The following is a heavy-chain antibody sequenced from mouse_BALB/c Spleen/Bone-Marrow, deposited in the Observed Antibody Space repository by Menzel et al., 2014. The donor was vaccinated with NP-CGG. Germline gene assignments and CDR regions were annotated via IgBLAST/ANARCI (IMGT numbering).Heavy chain of an antibody. Sequence: EVMLVESGGGLVKSGGSLKLSCAASGFTFSNYGMSWVRQTPAKRLEWVATISGGGSYTFYSDSVKGRFTISRDNAKNNLYLQLSSLRSEDTDLYFCARHAYYDQTEVSFVYWGQGTLVTVSA. J-gene: IGHJ3*01. CDR3: ARHAYYDQTEVSFVY. D-gene: IGHD2-4*01. CDR2: ISGGGSYT. CDR1: GFTFSNYG. V-gene: IGHV5-9-2*01.